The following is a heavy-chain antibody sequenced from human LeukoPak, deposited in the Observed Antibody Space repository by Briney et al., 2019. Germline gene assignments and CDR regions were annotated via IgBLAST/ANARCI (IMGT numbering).Heavy chain of an antibody. Sequence: GGSLRLSCAASGFTFSDYEMNWVRQAPGKGLEWLSHISISGTTIHYADSVKGRFTISRDNSKNTLYLQMNSLRAEDTAVYYCAREKYSGSFHAFDIWGQGTMVTVSS. D-gene: IGHD1-26*01. V-gene: IGHV3-48*01. CDR1: GFTFSDYE. CDR3: AREKYSGSFHAFDI. CDR2: ISISGTTI. J-gene: IGHJ3*02.